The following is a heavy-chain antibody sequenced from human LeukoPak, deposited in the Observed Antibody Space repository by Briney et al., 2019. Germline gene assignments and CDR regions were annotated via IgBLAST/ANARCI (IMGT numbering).Heavy chain of an antibody. V-gene: IGHV3-74*01. Sequence: GGSLRLSCAASGFTFSSYWMHWVRQAPGKGLVWVSRINIDGSGTSYADSVKGRFTISRDNAKNTLYLQMNSLRAEDTAVYYCAKARPGYYYMDVWGNGTTVTVFS. J-gene: IGHJ6*03. CDR3: AKARPGYYYMDV. CDR2: INIDGSGT. D-gene: IGHD7-27*01. CDR1: GFTFSSYW.